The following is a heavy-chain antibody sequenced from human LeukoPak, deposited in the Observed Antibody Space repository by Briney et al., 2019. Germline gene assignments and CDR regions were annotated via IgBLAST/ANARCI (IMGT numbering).Heavy chain of an antibody. Sequence: PGGSLRLSCAASGFTFSSYWMSWVRQAPGKGLEWVANIKQDGSEKYYVDSVKGRFTISRDHAKNSLYLQMNSLRAEDTAVYYCAREKGYYDILTGPPFWGQGTLVTVSS. V-gene: IGHV3-7*01. J-gene: IGHJ4*02. D-gene: IGHD3-9*01. CDR2: IKQDGSEK. CDR1: GFTFSSYW. CDR3: AREKGYYDILTGPPF.